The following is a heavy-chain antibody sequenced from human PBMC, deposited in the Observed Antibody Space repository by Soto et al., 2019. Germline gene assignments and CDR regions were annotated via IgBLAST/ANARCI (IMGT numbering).Heavy chain of an antibody. Sequence: SGPTLVNPTQTLTLTCTFSGFSLKSSGVGVAWIRQPPGKALEWLALVYWRDERRYSPPLKNRLTITKDTSKNDVVLTMTNMAPLDTATYYCAHKEYFFATVTYYNVRWFDPWGQGILVTVSS. V-gene: IGHV2-5*01. J-gene: IGHJ5*02. D-gene: IGHD3-10*01. CDR3: AHKEYFFATVTYYNVRWFDP. CDR2: VYWRDER. CDR1: GFSLKSSGVG.